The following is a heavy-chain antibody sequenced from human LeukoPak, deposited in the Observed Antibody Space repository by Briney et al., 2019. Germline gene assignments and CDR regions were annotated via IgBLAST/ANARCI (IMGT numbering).Heavy chain of an antibody. J-gene: IGHJ4*02. D-gene: IGHD4-17*01. V-gene: IGHV3-21*01. CDR1: GFTFSSYS. CDR3: ARAQGTVTSYFDY. CDR2: ISSSSSYI. Sequence: GGSLRLSCAASGFTFSSYSMNWVRQAPGKGLEWVSSISSSSSYIYYADSVKGRFTISRDNAKNSLYLQMNSLRAEDTAVYYCARAQGTVTSYFDYWGQGTLVTVSS.